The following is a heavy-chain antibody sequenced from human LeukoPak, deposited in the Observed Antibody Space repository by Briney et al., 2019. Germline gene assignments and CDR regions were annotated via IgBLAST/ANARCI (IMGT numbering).Heavy chain of an antibody. V-gene: IGHV3-21*01. J-gene: IGHJ4*02. CDR3: ARENHVPAAIRSYYFDY. D-gene: IGHD2-2*02. Sequence: GGSLRLSCAASGFTFINDWMSWVRQAPGKGLEWVSSISSSSSYIYYADSVKGRFTISRDNAKNSLYLQMNSLRAEDTAVYYCARENHVPAAIRSYYFDYWGQGTLVTVSS. CDR2: ISSSSSYI. CDR1: GFTFINDW.